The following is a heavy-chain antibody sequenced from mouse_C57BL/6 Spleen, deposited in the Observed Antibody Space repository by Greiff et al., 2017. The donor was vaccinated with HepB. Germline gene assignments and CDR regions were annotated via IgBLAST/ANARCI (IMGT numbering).Heavy chain of an antibody. CDR2: INPSNGGT. V-gene: IGHV1-53*01. Sequence: QVHVKQPGTELVKPGASVKLSCKASGYTFTSYWMHWVKQRPGQGLEWIGNINPSNGGTNYNEKFKSKATLTVDKSSSTAYMQLSSLTSEDSAVYYCARGRPLLGRDYFDYWGQGTTLTVSS. D-gene: IGHD4-1*01. CDR1: GYTFTSYW. J-gene: IGHJ2*01. CDR3: ARGRPLLGRDYFDY.